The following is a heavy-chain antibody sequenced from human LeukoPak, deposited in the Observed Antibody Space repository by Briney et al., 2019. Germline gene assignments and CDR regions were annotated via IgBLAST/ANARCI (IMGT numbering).Heavy chain of an antibody. V-gene: IGHV1-69*05. CDR2: IIPIFGTA. Sequence: SVKVSCKASGYTFTSYGISWVRQAPGQGLEWMGGIIPIFGTANYAQKFQGRVTITTDESTSTAYMELSSLRSEDTAVYYCARIGSPLIAVAGWWFEPWGQGTLVTVYS. CDR3: ARIGSPLIAVAGWWFEP. D-gene: IGHD6-19*01. J-gene: IGHJ5*02. CDR1: GYTFTSYG.